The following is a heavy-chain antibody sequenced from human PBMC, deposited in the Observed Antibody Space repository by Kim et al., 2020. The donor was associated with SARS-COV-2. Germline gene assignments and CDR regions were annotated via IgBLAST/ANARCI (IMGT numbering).Heavy chain of an antibody. J-gene: IGHJ4*02. CDR3: ARMQNYDILTGYSLFDY. Sequence: SETLSLTCTVSGGSVSSGSYYWSWSRQPPGKGLEWIGYIYYSGSTNYNPSLKSRVTISVDTSKNQFSLKLSSVTAADTAVYYCARMQNYDILTGYSLFDYWGQGTLVTVSS. CDR2: IYYSGST. CDR1: GGSVSSGSYY. V-gene: IGHV4-61*01. D-gene: IGHD3-9*01.